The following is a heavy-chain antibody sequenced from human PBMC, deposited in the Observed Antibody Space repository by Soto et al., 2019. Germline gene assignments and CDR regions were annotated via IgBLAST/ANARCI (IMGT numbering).Heavy chain of an antibody. V-gene: IGHV3-23*01. CDR2: ITGSGDLT. D-gene: IGHD3-22*01. CDR3: AREESFSSGFYYVTGDFYYHALDV. CDR1: GFTFSSYG. J-gene: IGHJ6*02. Sequence: GGSLRLSCAASGFTFSSYGMHWVRQAPGKGLEWVSCITGSGDLTHYAESVQGRFTISRDQSRNMLYLQMKSLRVEDTAVYYCAREESFSSGFYYVTGDFYYHALDVWGQGTTVTVSS.